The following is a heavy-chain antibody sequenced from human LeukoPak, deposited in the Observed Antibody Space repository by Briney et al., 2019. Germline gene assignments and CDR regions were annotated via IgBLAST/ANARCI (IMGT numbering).Heavy chain of an antibody. CDR1: GYNFIAYG. Sequence: ASVKVSCTTSGYNFIAYGVAWVRQAPGQGLQWMGRISGYNGNTHYAQNFQGRVTMTRDTATNTAYLELRSLRFDDTAFYFCARDEFFGSRSSGDDAFDVWGQGTLVTVSS. V-gene: IGHV1-18*01. D-gene: IGHD3-10*01. J-gene: IGHJ3*01. CDR2: ISGYNGNT. CDR3: ARDEFFGSRSSGDDAFDV.